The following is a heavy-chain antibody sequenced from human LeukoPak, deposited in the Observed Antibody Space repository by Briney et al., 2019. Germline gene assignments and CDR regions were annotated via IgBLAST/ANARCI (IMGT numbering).Heavy chain of an antibody. CDR2: INSYGSST. D-gene: IGHD4-17*01. V-gene: IGHV3-74*01. CDR1: GFTFSSYW. CDR3: ARGYGDWFDP. J-gene: IGHJ5*02. Sequence: GGSLRLSCAVSGFTFSSYWMHWVRQAPGRGLVWVSRINSYGSSTYYADSVKGRFSISRENAKNTLYLQMNSLRAEDTAVYYCARGYGDWFDPWGQGTVVTVSS.